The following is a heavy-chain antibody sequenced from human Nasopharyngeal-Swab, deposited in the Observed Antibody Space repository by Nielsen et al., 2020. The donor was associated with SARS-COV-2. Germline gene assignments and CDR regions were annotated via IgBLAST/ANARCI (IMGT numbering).Heavy chain of an antibody. D-gene: IGHD3-10*01. CDR2: IYYSGST. CDR1: GGSISSSSYY. CDR3: ARGGNVLVWFGELSHFDY. J-gene: IGHJ4*02. V-gene: IGHV4-31*03. Sequence: SETLSLTCTVSGGSISSSSYYWSWIRQHPGKGLEWIGYIYYSGSTYYNPSLKSRVTISVDTSNNQFSLKLSSVTAADTAVYYCARGGNVLVWFGELSHFDYWGQGTLVTVSS.